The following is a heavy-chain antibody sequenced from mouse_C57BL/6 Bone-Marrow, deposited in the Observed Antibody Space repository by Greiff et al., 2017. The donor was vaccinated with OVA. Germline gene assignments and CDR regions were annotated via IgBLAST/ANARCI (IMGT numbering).Heavy chain of an antibody. J-gene: IGHJ2*01. Sequence: VQLKESGAELARPGASVKLSCKASGYTFTSYGISWVKQRTGQGLEWIGEIYPRSGNTYYNEKFKGKATLTADKSSSTAYMELRSLTSEDSAVYFCALTGHFDYWGQGTTLTVSS. CDR2: IYPRSGNT. CDR1: GYTFTSYG. V-gene: IGHV1-81*01. CDR3: ALTGHFDY. D-gene: IGHD4-1*01.